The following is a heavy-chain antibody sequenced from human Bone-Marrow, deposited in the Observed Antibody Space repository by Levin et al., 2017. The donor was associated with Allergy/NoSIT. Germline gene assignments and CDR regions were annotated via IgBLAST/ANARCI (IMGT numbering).Heavy chain of an antibody. CDR3: TTDRLAGRYFDL. V-gene: IGHV3-15*01. Sequence: GESLKISCAASGFTFSNAWMSWVRQAPGKGLEWVGRIKSKTDGGTTDYAAPVKGRFTISRDDSKNTLYLQMNSLKTEDTAVYYCTTDRLAGRYFDLWGRGTLVTVSS. CDR1: GFTFSNAW. CDR2: IKSKTDGGTT. D-gene: IGHD3-22*01. J-gene: IGHJ2*01.